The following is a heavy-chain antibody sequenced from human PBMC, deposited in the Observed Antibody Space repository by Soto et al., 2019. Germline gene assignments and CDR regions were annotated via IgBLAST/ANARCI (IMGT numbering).Heavy chain of an antibody. J-gene: IGHJ5*01. D-gene: IGHD5-12*01. CDR3: ARGIWVATTADYYLDS. CDR2: INAGNGKT. Sequence: KLYWKSVGYGNTIYGISCGSKKKEKRLEWMGWINAGNGKTKYSQNFQGRVTMTRDTSASIAYMEVNGLRSEDTAVYYCARGIWVATTADYYLDSWGQATLVTVS. CDR1: GYGNTIYG. V-gene: IGHV1-3*01.